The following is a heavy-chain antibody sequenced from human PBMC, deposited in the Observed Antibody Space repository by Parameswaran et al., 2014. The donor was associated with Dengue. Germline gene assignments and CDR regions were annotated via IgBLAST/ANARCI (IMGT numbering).Heavy chain of an antibody. V-gene: IGHV6-1*01. Sequence: WIRQSPSRGLEWLGRTYYRSKWYNDYAVSVKSRITINPDTSKNQFSLQLNSVTPEDTAVYYCAKEGGTYSSSYYNWFDPWGQGTLVTVSS. CDR2: TYYRSKWYN. J-gene: IGHJ5*02. CDR3: AKEGGTYSSSYYNWFDP. D-gene: IGHD6-13*01.